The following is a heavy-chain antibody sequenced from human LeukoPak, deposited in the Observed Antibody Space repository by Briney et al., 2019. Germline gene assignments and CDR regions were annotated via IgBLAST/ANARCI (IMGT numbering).Heavy chain of an antibody. CDR2: ISANDGNT. D-gene: IGHD3-9*01. J-gene: IGHJ4*02. V-gene: IGHV1-18*01. CDR1: GYTFTSYG. CDR3: AAEPDILTGSVLDY. Sequence: ASVKVSCTASGYTFTSYGISWVRQAPGQGLEWMGWISANDGNTDYPQKLQGRVTMTTDTSTSTAYMELRSLRSDDTAVYYCAAEPDILTGSVLDYWGQGTLVTVSS.